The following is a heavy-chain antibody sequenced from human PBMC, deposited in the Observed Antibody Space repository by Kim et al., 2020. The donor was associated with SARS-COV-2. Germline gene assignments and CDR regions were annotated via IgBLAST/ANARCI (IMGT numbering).Heavy chain of an antibody. CDR1: GFTFDDYA. CDR3: AKVKMVRGVIIGYFHF. J-gene: IGHJ4*02. V-gene: IGHV3-9*01. CDR2: ISWNSGNI. Sequence: SLRLSCAASGFTFDDYAMHWVRQAPGKGLEWVSGISWNSGNIAYADSVKGRFTISRDNAKNSLYLQMNSLRAEDTALYYCAKVKMVRGVIIGYFHFWGQGTLVTVSS. D-gene: IGHD3-10*01.